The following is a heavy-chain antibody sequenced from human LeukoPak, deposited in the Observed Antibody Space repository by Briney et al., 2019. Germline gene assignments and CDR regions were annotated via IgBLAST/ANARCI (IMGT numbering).Heavy chain of an antibody. Sequence: GGSLTLSCAASGFSFSDYYMSWIRQPPGTGMGLVSCISSSGSTIYYGDSVKGRFTIYRDNAKNSLYLQMNSLRAEDTAVYYCARYLYYASSGYLGYWGQGTLVTVSS. CDR1: GFSFSDYY. CDR3: ARYLYYASSGYLGY. D-gene: IGHD3-22*01. CDR2: ISSSGSTI. V-gene: IGHV3-11*01. J-gene: IGHJ4*02.